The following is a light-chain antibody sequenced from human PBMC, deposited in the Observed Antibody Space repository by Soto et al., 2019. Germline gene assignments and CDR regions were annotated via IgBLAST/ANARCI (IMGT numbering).Light chain of an antibody. J-gene: IGKJ1*01. CDR1: QSVRSSY. CDR2: GAS. CDR3: QQYGCSPWT. Sequence: DIVLTQSQGTLSLSPGERATLSCRASQSVRSSYLAWYQQKPGQAPRLLIYGASSRATGIPDRFSGSGSGTDFTLTIARLEPEDFAVYYCQQYGCSPWTFGQGTKAEIK. V-gene: IGKV3-20*01.